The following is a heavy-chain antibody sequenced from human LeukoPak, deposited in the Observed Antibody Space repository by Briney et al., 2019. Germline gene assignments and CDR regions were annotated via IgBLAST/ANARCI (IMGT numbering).Heavy chain of an antibody. Sequence: GGSLRLSCAASGFTFSSYAMSWVRQAPGKGLEWVSAISGSGGSTYYADSVKGRFTISRDNSKNTLYPQMNSLRAEDTAVYYCAKGMETGYYSYNWFDPWGQGTLVTVSS. D-gene: IGHD3-9*01. CDR2: ISGSGGST. CDR3: AKGMETGYYSYNWFDP. CDR1: GFTFSSYA. V-gene: IGHV3-23*01. J-gene: IGHJ5*02.